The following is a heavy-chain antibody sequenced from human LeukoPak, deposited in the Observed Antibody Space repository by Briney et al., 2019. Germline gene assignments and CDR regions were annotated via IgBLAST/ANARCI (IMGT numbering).Heavy chain of an antibody. CDR3: VRDVAGYGMDV. CDR2: ISYDGSNK. Sequence: PGRSLRLSCEASGFTFSSYAMHWVRQAPGKGLEWVAVISYDGSNKYYADSVKGRFTISRDNSKNTLYLQMNSLRAEDTAVYYCVRDVAGYGMDVWGQGTTVTVSS. CDR1: GFTFSSYA. V-gene: IGHV3-30-3*01. D-gene: IGHD3-10*01. J-gene: IGHJ6*02.